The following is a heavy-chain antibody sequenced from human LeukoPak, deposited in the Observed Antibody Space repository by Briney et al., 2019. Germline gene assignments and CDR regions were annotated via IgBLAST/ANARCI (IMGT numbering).Heavy chain of an antibody. V-gene: IGHV3-30-3*01. D-gene: IGHD3-3*01. Sequence: GRSLRLSCAASGFTFSSYAMHWVRQAPGKGLEWVAAITYDGSNKYYADSVKGRFTISRDNSKNTLYLQMNRLRAEDTAVYDCARVLRFLEWFYYYGMDVWGQGTTVTVSS. J-gene: IGHJ6*02. CDR2: ITYDGSNK. CDR3: ARVLRFLEWFYYYGMDV. CDR1: GFTFSSYA.